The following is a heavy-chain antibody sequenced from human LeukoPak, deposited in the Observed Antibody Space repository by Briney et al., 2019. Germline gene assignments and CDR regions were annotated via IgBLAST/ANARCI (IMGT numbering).Heavy chain of an antibody. D-gene: IGHD2-21*01. CDR3: AKDPRAMGPYFFDH. Sequence: GGSLRLSCAGSEFTFHTYLMSWVRQAPGKGLEWVSSISGSGATTDYADSVKGRFTISRDNVNKTLYLEMSSLRAEDTAVYFCAKDPRAMGPYFFDHWGQGALVTVSS. V-gene: IGHV3-23*01. J-gene: IGHJ4*02. CDR1: EFTFHTYL. CDR2: ISGSGATT.